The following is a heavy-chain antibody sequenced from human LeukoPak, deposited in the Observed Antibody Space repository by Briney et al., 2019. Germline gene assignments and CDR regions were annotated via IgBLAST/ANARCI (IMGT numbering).Heavy chain of an antibody. J-gene: IGHJ3*02. CDR2: IYYSGST. CDR3: ARHGITMVRGVITNDAFDI. D-gene: IGHD3-10*01. V-gene: IGHV4-59*08. Sequence: SETLSLTCTVSGGSISSYYWSWIRQPPGKGLEWIGYIYYSGSTNYNPSLKSRVTISVDTSKNQFSLKLSSVTAADTAVYYCARHGITMVRGVITNDAFDIWGQGTMVTVSS. CDR1: GGSISSYY.